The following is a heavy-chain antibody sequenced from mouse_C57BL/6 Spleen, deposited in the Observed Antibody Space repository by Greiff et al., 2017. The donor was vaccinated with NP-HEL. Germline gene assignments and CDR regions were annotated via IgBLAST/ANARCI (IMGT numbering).Heavy chain of an antibody. CDR2: INPNYGTT. D-gene: IGHD2-3*01. CDR3: ARQGEGLYDGYPYWYFDV. V-gene: IGHV1-39*01. CDR1: GYSFTDYN. Sequence: EVQLQESGPELVKPGASVKISCKASGYSFTDYNMNWVKQSNGKSLEWIGVINPNYGTTSYNQKFKGKATLTVDQSSSTAYMQLNSLTSEDSAVYYCARQGEGLYDGYPYWYFDVWGTGTTVTVSS. J-gene: IGHJ1*03.